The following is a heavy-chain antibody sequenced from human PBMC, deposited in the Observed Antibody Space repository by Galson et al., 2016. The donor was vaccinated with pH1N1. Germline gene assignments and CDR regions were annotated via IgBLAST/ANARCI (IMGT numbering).Heavy chain of an antibody. CDR2: ISAYDGNT. J-gene: IGHJ6*02. D-gene: IGHD2/OR15-2a*01. V-gene: IGHV1-18*04. CDR3: ARDEGFSRV. CDR1: GYTFTSYG. Sequence: SVKVSCKASGYTFTSYGVSWVRQAPGQGLEWMGWISAYDGNTNYAQKLQGRVTMTTDTSTTTPYMELRSLRADDTAVYYCARDEGFSRVWGQGTTVTVSS.